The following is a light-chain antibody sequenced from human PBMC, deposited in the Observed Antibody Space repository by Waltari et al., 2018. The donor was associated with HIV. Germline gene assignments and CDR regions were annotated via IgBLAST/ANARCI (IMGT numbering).Light chain of an antibody. V-gene: IGLV1-40*01. CDR3: QSYDSRQSGFWV. CDR2: GNT. Sequence: QSVLTQPPSVSGAPGQRVTISCTGSSPNIGAGYDVHWYQQLPGPAPKLLIYGNTNRPSGVSDRFSGSKSGTSASLAITGLQAEDEADYYCQSYDSRQSGFWVFGGGTTLTVL. CDR1: SPNIGAGYD. J-gene: IGLJ3*02.